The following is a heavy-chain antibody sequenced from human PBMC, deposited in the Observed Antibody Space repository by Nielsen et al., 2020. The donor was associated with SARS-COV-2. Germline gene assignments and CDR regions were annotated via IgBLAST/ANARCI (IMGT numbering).Heavy chain of an antibody. V-gene: IGHV1-69*06. CDR3: ARQVPTRDGYNWDY. D-gene: IGHD5-24*01. CDR2: IIPIFGTA. Sequence: SVKVSCKASEDTFSSYSISWVRQAPGRGLEWMGGIIPIFGTANYAQKFQGRVTITADKSTSTAYMELSSLRSEDTAVYYCARQVPTRDGYNWDYWGQGTLVTVSS. J-gene: IGHJ4*02. CDR1: EDTFSSYS.